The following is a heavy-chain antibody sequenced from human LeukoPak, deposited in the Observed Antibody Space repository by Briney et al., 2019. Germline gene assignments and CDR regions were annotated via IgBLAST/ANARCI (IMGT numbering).Heavy chain of an antibody. D-gene: IGHD3-10*01. V-gene: IGHV4-39*07. J-gene: IGHJ4*02. CDR2: IYYSGST. CDR3: ARGRYYGSGSYYY. Sequence: SETLSLTCTVSGGSISSSSYYWGWIRQPPGKGLEWIGSIYYSGSTNYNPSLKSRVTISVDTSKNQFSLKLSSVTAADTAVYYCARGRYYGSGSYYYWGQGTLVTVSS. CDR1: GGSISSSSYY.